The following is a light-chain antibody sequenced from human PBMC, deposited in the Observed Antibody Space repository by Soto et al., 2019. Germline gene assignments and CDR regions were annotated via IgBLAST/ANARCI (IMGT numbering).Light chain of an antibody. CDR1: QSAGNF. V-gene: IGKV3-20*01. CDR3: QQYGSSGT. CDR2: GAS. Sequence: EMVMTQYTATLSVSPGETASLSCRGSQSAGNFLAWYQQKPGQAPRLLIYGASNRATGIPDRFSGSGSGTDFTLTISRLEPEDFAVYYCQQYGSSGTFGQGTKVDI. J-gene: IGKJ1*01.